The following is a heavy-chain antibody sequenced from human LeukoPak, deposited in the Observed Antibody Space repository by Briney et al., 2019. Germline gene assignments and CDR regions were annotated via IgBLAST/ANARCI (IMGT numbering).Heavy chain of an antibody. D-gene: IGHD2-2*01. CDR1: GGSFSGYY. Sequence: PSETLSLTCAVYGGSFSGYYWSWIRQPPGKGLEWIGEIYHSGSTNYNPSLKSRVTISVDKSKNQFSLKLSSVTAADTAVYYCARAGYCSSTSCYYFDYWGQGTLVTVSS. CDR2: IYHSGST. J-gene: IGHJ4*02. V-gene: IGHV4-34*01. CDR3: ARAGYCSSTSCYYFDY.